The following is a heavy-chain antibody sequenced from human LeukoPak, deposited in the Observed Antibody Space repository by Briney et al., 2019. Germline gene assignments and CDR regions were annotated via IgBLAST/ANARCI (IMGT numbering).Heavy chain of an antibody. CDR2: IYYSGST. D-gene: IGHD2-2*01. Sequence: SETLSLTCTVSGGSISSYYWSWIRQPPGKGLEWIGYIYYSGSTNYSPSLKSRVTISVDTSKNQFSLKLSSVTAADTAVYYCARIVPGGWFDPWGQGTLVTVSS. V-gene: IGHV4-59*08. CDR3: ARIVPGGWFDP. CDR1: GGSISSYY. J-gene: IGHJ5*02.